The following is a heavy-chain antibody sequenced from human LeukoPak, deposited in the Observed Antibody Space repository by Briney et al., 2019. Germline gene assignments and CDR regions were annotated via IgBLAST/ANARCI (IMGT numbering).Heavy chain of an antibody. Sequence: EASVKVSCKASGYTFTGYYMHWVRQAPGQGLEWMGWINPSSGGTNYAQKFQGRVTMTRDTSISTAYMELSRLRSDDTAVYYCARVGRYFDWPDAFDIWGQGTMVTVSS. V-gene: IGHV1-2*02. J-gene: IGHJ3*02. CDR2: INPSSGGT. CDR3: ARVGRYFDWPDAFDI. CDR1: GYTFTGYY. D-gene: IGHD3-9*01.